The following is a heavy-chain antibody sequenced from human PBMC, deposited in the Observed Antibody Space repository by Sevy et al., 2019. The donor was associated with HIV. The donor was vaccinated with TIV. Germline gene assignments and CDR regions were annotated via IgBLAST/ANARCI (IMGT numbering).Heavy chain of an antibody. CDR2: ISSSGSTL. D-gene: IGHD4-17*01. V-gene: IGHV3-11*01. CDR3: AGVGDYGDYARV. CDR1: GFTFSDYY. J-gene: IGHJ4*02. Sequence: GGSLRLSCAASGFTFSDYYMSWIRQAPGKGLEWVSYISSSGSTLYYADSVKGRFTISGDNAKNSLYLQMNSLGAEDTAVYYWAGVGDYGDYARVWGQGTLVTVSS.